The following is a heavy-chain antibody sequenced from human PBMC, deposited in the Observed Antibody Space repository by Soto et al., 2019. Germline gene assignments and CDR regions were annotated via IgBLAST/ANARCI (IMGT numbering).Heavy chain of an antibody. Sequence: EVQLLESGGGLVQPGGSLRLSCVASGFTLSNYAMRWVRQAPGKGLEWVSVIDGDGSAKFADAVKGRLTVSRDNSKNTLYLQMDSLRAEDTAIYYCAKDAVSYNGIYDPFDIWGRGTMVTVSS. V-gene: IGHV3-23*01. J-gene: IGHJ3*02. CDR2: IDGDGSA. CDR1: GFTLSNYA. D-gene: IGHD1-1*01. CDR3: AKDAVSYNGIYDPFDI.